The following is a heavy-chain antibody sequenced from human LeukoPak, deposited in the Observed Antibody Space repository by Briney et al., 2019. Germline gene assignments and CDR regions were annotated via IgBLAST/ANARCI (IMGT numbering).Heavy chain of an antibody. D-gene: IGHD3-3*01. V-gene: IGHV3-23*01. J-gene: IGHJ4*02. CDR2: ISGSGGST. CDR3: AKDRDYDFWSGYYEHFGANFDY. CDR1: GFTFSSYA. Sequence: GGSLRLSGAASGFTFSSYAMSWVRQAPGKGLEWVSAISGSGGSTYYADSVKVRFTISRDNSKNTLDLQMNSLRAEDTAVYYCAKDRDYDFWSGYYEHFGANFDYWGQGTLVTVSS.